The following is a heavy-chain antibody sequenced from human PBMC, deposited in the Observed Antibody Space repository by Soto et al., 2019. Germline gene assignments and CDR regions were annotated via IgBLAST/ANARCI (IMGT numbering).Heavy chain of an antibody. D-gene: IGHD3-9*01. J-gene: IGHJ4*02. Sequence: SETLSLTCTVSGGSISSYYWSWIRQPPGKGLEWIGYIYYSGSTNYNPSLKSRVTISVDTSKNQFSLKLSSVTAADTAVYYCARVEDFDWFPTLFDYWGQGTLVTVSS. CDR3: ARVEDFDWFPTLFDY. V-gene: IGHV4-59*01. CDR2: IYYSGST. CDR1: GGSISSYY.